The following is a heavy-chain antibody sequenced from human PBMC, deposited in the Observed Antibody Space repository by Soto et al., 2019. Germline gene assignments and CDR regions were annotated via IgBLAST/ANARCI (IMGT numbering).Heavy chain of an antibody. J-gene: IGHJ6*02. CDR2: INPHSGGT. V-gene: IGHV1-2*02. Sequence: SVKVSCNASGYTFTCYYMHWVRQAPGQGLEWMGWINPHSGGTNYAQKFQGSVSMTMDTSISTAYMELSSLRSEDTAVYYCARAWDLYSSSSSGPDYYYYYVMDVGRQGTTVTVS. CDR1: GYTFTCYY. CDR3: ARAWDLYSSSSSGPDYYYYYVMDV. D-gene: IGHD6-6*01.